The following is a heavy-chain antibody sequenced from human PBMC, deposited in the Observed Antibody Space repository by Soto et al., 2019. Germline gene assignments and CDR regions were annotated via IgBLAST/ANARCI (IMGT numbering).Heavy chain of an antibody. CDR1: GYSFTSYF. Sequence: PGESLKISCKASGYSFTSYFIGWVRQMPGKGLEWMGIIYPGDSDIRYSPSFQGQVTISADKSINTAYLQWSSLKASDTAMYYCARVFGSGSSFPLDYWGQGTLVTVSS. CDR2: IYPGDSDI. V-gene: IGHV5-51*01. D-gene: IGHD3-10*01. CDR3: ARVFGSGSSFPLDY. J-gene: IGHJ4*02.